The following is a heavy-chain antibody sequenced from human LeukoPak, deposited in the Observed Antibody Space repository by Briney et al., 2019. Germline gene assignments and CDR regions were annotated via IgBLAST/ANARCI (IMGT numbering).Heavy chain of an antibody. CDR1: GLNFRNYG. V-gene: IGHV3-33*01. CDR2: IWYDGSNQ. Sequence: GGSLRLSCAASGLNFRNYGMHWVRQAPGKGLEWVAVIWYDGSNQYYIDSVKGRFTVSKDNAKNMLYLQMNSLRAEDTAVYYCATDRNGGKYYDYWGQGTLVTVSS. CDR3: ATDRNGGKYYDY. D-gene: IGHD1-26*01. J-gene: IGHJ4*02.